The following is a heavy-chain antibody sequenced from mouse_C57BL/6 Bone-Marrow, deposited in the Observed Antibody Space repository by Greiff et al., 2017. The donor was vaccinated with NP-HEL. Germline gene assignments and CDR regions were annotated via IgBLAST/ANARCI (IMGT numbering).Heavy chain of an antibody. V-gene: IGHV5-4*03. Sequence: EVKLVESWGGLVKPGGSLKLSCAASGFTFSSYAMSWVRQTPEKRLEWVATISDGGSYTYYPDNVKGRFTISRDNAKNNLYLQMSHLKSEDTAMYYCARYYYGSSYWYFDVWGTGTTVTVSS. J-gene: IGHJ1*03. CDR1: GFTFSSYA. CDR3: ARYYYGSSYWYFDV. D-gene: IGHD1-1*01. CDR2: ISDGGSYT.